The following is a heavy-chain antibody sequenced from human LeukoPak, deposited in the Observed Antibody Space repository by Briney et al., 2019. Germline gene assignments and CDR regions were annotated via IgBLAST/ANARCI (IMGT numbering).Heavy chain of an antibody. V-gene: IGHV4-61*02. Sequence: SETLSLTCTVSGGSISSGSYYWSWIRQPAGKGLEWIGRIYTSGSSNYNPSLKSRVTISVDTSKNQFPLKLSSVTAADTAVYYCAREFYSSGWETYYFDYWSQGTLVTVSS. CDR1: GGSISSGSYY. J-gene: IGHJ4*02. CDR3: AREFYSSGWETYYFDY. CDR2: IYTSGSS. D-gene: IGHD6-19*01.